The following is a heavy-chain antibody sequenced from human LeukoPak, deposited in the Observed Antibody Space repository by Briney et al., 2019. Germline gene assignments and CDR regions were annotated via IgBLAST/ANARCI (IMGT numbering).Heavy chain of an antibody. CDR1: GFTFTNYG. J-gene: IGHJ4*02. D-gene: IGHD5-12*01. CDR2: IRYDGSNQ. V-gene: IGHV3-30*02. Sequence: GGSLRLSCAASGFTFTNYGMHWVRQAPGKGLEWVAFIRYDGSNQYYADSVKGRFTISRDNSKNTLSLQMNSLRAEDTAVYYCAKDFSAYDGGYYFDYWGQGTLVTVSS. CDR3: AKDFSAYDGGYYFDY.